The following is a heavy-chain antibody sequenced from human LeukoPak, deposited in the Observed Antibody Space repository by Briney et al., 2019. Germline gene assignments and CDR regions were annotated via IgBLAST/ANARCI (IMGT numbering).Heavy chain of an antibody. J-gene: IGHJ6*02. CDR2: INSDGSIT. CDR3: ASGSSSWYEVYYYGMDV. D-gene: IGHD6-13*01. Sequence: GGSLRLSCAASGFTFTTYWMHWVRQAPGKGLVWVSHINSDGSITSYADSVKGRFTISRDNAKNTLYLQMNSLRAEDTAVYYCASGSSSWYEVYYYGMDVWGQGTTVTVSS. V-gene: IGHV3-74*01. CDR1: GFTFTTYW.